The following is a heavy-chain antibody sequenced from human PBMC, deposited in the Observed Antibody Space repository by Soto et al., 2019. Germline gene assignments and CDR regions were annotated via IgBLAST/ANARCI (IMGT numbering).Heavy chain of an antibody. V-gene: IGHV4-30-2*01. CDR1: GGSISVGGYS. CDR3: ARSILTAPFPQYFDY. Sequence: PSETLSLTXAVSGGSISVGGYSWSWIPQPPGKGPEWIGYIYHSGSTYYNPSLKSRVTISVDRSKNQFSLKLSSVTAADTAVYYCARSILTAPFPQYFDYWGQGTLVTVSS. J-gene: IGHJ4*02. CDR2: IYHSGST. D-gene: IGHD3-9*01.